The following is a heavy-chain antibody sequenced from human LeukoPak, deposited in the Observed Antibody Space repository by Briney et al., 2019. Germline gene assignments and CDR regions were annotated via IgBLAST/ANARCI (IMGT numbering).Heavy chain of an antibody. CDR2: IYYSGST. J-gene: IGHJ4*02. CDR3: ATIVGAQSLDY. CDR1: GGSISSSSYY. Sequence: SETLSLTCTVSGGSISSSSYYWGWIRQPPGKGLEWIGSIYYSGSTYYNPSLKSRVTISVDTSKNQFSLKLSSVTAADTAVYYCATIVGAQSLDYWGQGTLVTVSS. V-gene: IGHV4-39*07. D-gene: IGHD1-26*01.